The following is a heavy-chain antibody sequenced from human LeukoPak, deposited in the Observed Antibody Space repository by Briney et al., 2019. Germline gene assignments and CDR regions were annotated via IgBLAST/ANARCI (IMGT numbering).Heavy chain of an antibody. CDR2: IYTSGST. J-gene: IGHJ4*02. Sequence: SETLSLTCTVSGGSISSYYWSWIRQPAGKGLEWIGRIYTSGSTNYNPSLKSRVTMSVDTSKNQFSLKLSSVTAADTAVYYCVKDLVGYDSSNYRDCWGQGTLVTVSS. CDR1: GGSISSYY. D-gene: IGHD3-22*01. CDR3: VKDLVGYDSSNYRDC. V-gene: IGHV4-4*07.